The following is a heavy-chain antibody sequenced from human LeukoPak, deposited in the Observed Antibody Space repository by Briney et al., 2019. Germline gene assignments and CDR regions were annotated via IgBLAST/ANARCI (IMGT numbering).Heavy chain of an antibody. J-gene: IGHJ4*02. Sequence: GGPVKVSCKASGYTFTGYYMHWVRQAPGQGLEWMGWINPNSGGTNYAQKFQGRVTMTRDTSISTAYMELSRLRSEDTAVYYCARDLRSSWWSFDYWGQGTLVTVSS. CDR3: ARDLRSSWWSFDY. D-gene: IGHD6-13*01. V-gene: IGHV1-2*02. CDR2: INPNSGGT. CDR1: GYTFTGYY.